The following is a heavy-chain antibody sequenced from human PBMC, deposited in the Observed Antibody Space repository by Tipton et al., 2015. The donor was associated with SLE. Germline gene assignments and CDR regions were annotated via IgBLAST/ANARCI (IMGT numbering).Heavy chain of an antibody. D-gene: IGHD5-24*01. CDR1: GGSISSKTYY. J-gene: IGHJ2*01. CDR3: ARRLGPEGMATKRGYFDL. V-gene: IGHV4-39*01. Sequence: TLTLTCTVSGGSISSKTYYWGWIRQPPGKGLEWIGSMYYSGNTYYNPSFKSRVTISVDTSKNQFSLRLTSVTAADTAVYYCARRLGPEGMATKRGYFDLWGRGTLGSVSS. CDR2: MYYSGNT.